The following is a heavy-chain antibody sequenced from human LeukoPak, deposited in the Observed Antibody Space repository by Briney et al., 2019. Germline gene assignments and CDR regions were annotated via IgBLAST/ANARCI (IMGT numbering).Heavy chain of an antibody. CDR1: GYTFISYD. Sequence: ASVKVSCKASGYTFISYDINWVRQATGQGLEWMGWMNPNSGNTGYAQKFQGRVTMTRNTSISTAYMELSSLRSEDTAVYYCARDPAPLVGATTLYYCGMDVWGQGTTVTVSS. CDR2: MNPNSGNT. CDR3: ARDPAPLVGATTLYYCGMDV. D-gene: IGHD1-26*01. V-gene: IGHV1-8*01. J-gene: IGHJ6*02.